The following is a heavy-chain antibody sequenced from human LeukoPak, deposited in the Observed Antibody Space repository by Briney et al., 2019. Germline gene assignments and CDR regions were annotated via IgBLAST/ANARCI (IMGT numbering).Heavy chain of an antibody. Sequence: SETLSLTCTVSGGSLSSSTYYWAWIRQPPGKGLEWIGGIYYTGSTYSTPSLKSRATISVVTSKNQFSLRLTSVTAADTAVYCCARLGDSAMVRYFDYWGQGTLVTVPS. CDR3: ARLGDSAMVRYFDY. D-gene: IGHD5-18*01. CDR2: IYYTGST. CDR1: GGSLSSSTYY. J-gene: IGHJ4*02. V-gene: IGHV4-39*01.